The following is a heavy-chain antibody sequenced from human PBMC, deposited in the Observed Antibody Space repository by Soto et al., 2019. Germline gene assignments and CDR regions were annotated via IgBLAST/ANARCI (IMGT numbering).Heavy chain of an antibody. CDR3: ARDPHITIFGVVINDAFDI. D-gene: IGHD3-3*01. Sequence: GGSLRLSCAASGFTFSSYWMSWVRQAPGKGLEWVANIKQDGSEKYYVDSVKGRFTISRDNAKNSLYLQMNSLRAEDTAVYYCARDPHITIFGVVINDAFDIWGQGTMVTVSS. V-gene: IGHV3-7*01. CDR2: IKQDGSEK. J-gene: IGHJ3*02. CDR1: GFTFSSYW.